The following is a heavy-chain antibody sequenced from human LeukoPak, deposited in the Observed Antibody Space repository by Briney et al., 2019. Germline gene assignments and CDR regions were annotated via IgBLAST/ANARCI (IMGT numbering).Heavy chain of an antibody. CDR2: IKQDGSEK. CDR1: GFTFSSYW. J-gene: IGHJ4*02. D-gene: IGHD3-16*02. CDR3: ARELRGDYVWGSYRLDY. V-gene: IGHV3-7*03. Sequence: PGGSLRLSCEASGFTFSSYWMSWVRQAPGKGLEWVANIKQDGSEKYYVDSVKGRFTISRDNAKNSLYLQMNSLRAEDTAVYYCARELRGDYVWGSYRLDYWGQGTLVTVSS.